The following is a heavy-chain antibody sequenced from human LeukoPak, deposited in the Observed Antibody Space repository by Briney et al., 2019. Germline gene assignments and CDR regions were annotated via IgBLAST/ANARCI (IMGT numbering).Heavy chain of an antibody. V-gene: IGHV3-7*01. CDR1: GFTFSSYW. D-gene: IGHD3-9*01. CDR3: ARVGILTGYYMYYFDY. Sequence: GGSLRLSCAASGFTFSSYWLSWFGQAPGKGRGWVANIKQDGSEKYYVDSVKGRFTISRDNAKNSLYLQMNSLRAEDTAVYYCARVGILTGYYMYYFDYWGQGTLVTVSS. J-gene: IGHJ4*02. CDR2: IKQDGSEK.